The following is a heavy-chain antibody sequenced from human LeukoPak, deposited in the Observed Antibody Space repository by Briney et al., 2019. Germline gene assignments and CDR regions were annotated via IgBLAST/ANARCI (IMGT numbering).Heavy chain of an antibody. D-gene: IGHD3-10*01. CDR2: IDPSDSYT. J-gene: IGHJ6*04. V-gene: IGHV5-10-1*01. CDR3: ARHSDGSGSYYNANGMDV. Sequence: GESLKISCKGSGYSFTSYWISWVRQMPGKGLEWMGRIDPSDSYTNYSPSFQGHVTISADESISTAYLQWSSLKASDTAMYYCARHSDGSGSYYNANGMDVWGKGTTVTVSS. CDR1: GYSFTSYW.